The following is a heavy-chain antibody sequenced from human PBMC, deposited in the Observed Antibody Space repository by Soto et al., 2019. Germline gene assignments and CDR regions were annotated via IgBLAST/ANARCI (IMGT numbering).Heavy chain of an antibody. CDR3: ARRNRVAGAPYYHYDMAV. CDR1: GYTFTTYD. V-gene: IGHV1-8*01. D-gene: IGHD6-19*01. CDR2: MNPNSGST. Sequence: QVQLVQSGAEVKKPGASVKVSCKSSGYTFTTYDINWVRQATGQGLEWMGWMNPNSGSTAYAQKFQGRVTITRNTSITPAYMGRSSLGTEDTGVYYCARRNRVAGAPYYHYDMAVWGQGDTVTVS. J-gene: IGHJ6*02.